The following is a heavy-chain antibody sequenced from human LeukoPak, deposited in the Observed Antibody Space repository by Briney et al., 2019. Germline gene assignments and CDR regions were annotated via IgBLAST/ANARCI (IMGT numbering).Heavy chain of an antibody. D-gene: IGHD6-19*01. V-gene: IGHV4-38-2*02. J-gene: IGHJ3*02. Sequence: SETLSLTCTVSGGSISSGYYWGWIRQPPGKGLEWIGSIYHSGSTYYNPSLKSRVTISVDTSKNQFSLKLSSVTAADTAVYYCVQRGSSGWYNAFDIWGQGTMVTVSS. CDR3: VQRGSSGWYNAFDI. CDR1: GGSISSGYY. CDR2: IYHSGST.